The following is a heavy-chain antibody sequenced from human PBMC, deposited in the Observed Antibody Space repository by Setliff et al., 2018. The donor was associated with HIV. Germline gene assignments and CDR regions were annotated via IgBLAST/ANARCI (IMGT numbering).Heavy chain of an antibody. J-gene: IGHJ4*02. Sequence: LSLTCTVSGGTISSGGYYWSWIRQHPGKGLEWIGFIYHRGNTHYNSSLKSRLTISVDTSKNQFSLNLTSVTAADKAVYYCAKGGAFWSGYYGFDYWGQGTLVTVSS. V-gene: IGHV4-31*03. D-gene: IGHD3-3*01. CDR1: GGTISSGGYY. CDR3: AKGGAFWSGYYGFDY. CDR2: IYHRGNT.